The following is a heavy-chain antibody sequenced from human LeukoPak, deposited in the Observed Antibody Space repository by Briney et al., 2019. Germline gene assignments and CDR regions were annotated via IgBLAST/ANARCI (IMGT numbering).Heavy chain of an antibody. CDR1: GVSISSGGYS. D-gene: IGHD1-26*01. Sequence: TLSLTCAVSGVSISSGGYSWSWIRQPPGKGLEWIGYIYHSGSTYYNPSLKSRVTISVDRSKNQFSLKLSSVTAADTAVYYCARDLVGSLDYWGQGTLVTVSS. CDR3: ARDLVGSLDY. CDR2: IYHSGST. J-gene: IGHJ4*02. V-gene: IGHV4-30-2*01.